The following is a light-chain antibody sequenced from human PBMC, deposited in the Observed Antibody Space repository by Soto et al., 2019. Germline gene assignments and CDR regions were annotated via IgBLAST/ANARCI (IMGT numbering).Light chain of an antibody. V-gene: IGLV1-44*01. CDR2: NSY. CDR3: AAWDASLNGYV. Sequence: QCVLTKPPSASGTPGRSGTIPCSGSSSNIGSKTVNWYQQLPGTVPKLLIYNSYQRPSGVPDRFSGPKSGTSASLAISGLQSEDEADYYCAAWDASLNGYVFGAGTKVTVL. CDR1: SSNIGSKT. J-gene: IGLJ1*01.